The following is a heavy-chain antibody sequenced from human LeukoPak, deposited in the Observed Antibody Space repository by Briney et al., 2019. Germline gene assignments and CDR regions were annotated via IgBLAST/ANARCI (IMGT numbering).Heavy chain of an antibody. V-gene: IGHV3-21*01. CDR1: GFTFSSYN. D-gene: IGHD3-22*01. CDR2: ITSSSTYI. J-gene: IGHJ4*02. Sequence: GSLRLSCAASGFTFSSYNINWVRQAPGKGLEWVSSITSSSTYIYYADSLKGRFSISRDNAKNSLYLQMNSLRAEDTAVYYCARRQYDSSGFRLPFDYWGQGTLVTVSS. CDR3: ARRQYDSSGFRLPFDY.